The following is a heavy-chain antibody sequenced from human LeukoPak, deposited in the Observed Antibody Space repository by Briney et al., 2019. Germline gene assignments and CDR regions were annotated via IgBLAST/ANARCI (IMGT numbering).Heavy chain of an antibody. CDR2: INPNSGGT. Sequence: ASVKVSCKASGYTFTGYYMHWVRQAPGQGLEWMGWINPNSGGTNYAQKLQGRVTMTTDTSTSTAYMELRSLRSDDTAVYYCARTLKWFGQQDDAFDIWGQGTMVTVSS. J-gene: IGHJ3*02. D-gene: IGHD3-10*01. CDR3: ARTLKWFGQQDDAFDI. CDR1: GYTFTGYY. V-gene: IGHV1-2*02.